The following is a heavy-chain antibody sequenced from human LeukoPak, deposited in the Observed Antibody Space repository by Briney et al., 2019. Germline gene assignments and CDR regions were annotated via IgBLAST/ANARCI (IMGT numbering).Heavy chain of an antibody. D-gene: IGHD1-26*01. J-gene: IGHJ3*02. Sequence: SETLSLTCTVSGGSISSGDYYWSWIRQPPGKGLEWIGYIYYSGSTYYNSSLKSRVTISVDTSKNQFSLKLSSVTAADTAVYYCARVGVPWELRDAFDIWGQGTMVTVSS. CDR1: GGSISSGDYY. CDR3: ARVGVPWELRDAFDI. CDR2: IYYSGST. V-gene: IGHV4-30-4*08.